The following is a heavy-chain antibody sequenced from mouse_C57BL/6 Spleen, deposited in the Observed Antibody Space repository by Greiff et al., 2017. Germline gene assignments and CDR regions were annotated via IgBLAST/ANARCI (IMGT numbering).Heavy chain of an antibody. D-gene: IGHD2-4*01. V-gene: IGHV1-69*01. CDR3: AKAYYDYDERNWYFDV. Sequence: QVQLQQPGAELVMPGASVKLSCKASGYTFTSYWMHWVKQRPGQGLEWIGEIDPSDSYTNYNQKFKGKSTLTVDKSSSTAYMQLSSLTSEDSAVYYCAKAYYDYDERNWYFDVWGTGTTVTVSS. J-gene: IGHJ1*03. CDR2: IDPSDSYT. CDR1: GYTFTSYW.